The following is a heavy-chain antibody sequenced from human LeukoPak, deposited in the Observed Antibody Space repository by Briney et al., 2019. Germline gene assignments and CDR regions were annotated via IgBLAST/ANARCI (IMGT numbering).Heavy chain of an antibody. CDR2: LSSSSSYI. CDR1: GFTFSSYS. Sequence: GGSLRLSCAASGFTFSSYSMNWVRQAPGKGREWVSSLSSSSSYIYYADSVKGRFTISRDNAKNTLYLQMNSLRAEDTAVYYCARAMEYYDSSGNFDYWGQGTLVTVSS. CDR3: ARAMEYYDSSGNFDY. D-gene: IGHD3-22*01. V-gene: IGHV3-21*01. J-gene: IGHJ4*02.